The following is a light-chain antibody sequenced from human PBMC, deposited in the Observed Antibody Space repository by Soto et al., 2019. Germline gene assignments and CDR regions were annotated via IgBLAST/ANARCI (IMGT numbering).Light chain of an antibody. Sequence: DIQMTQSPSTMSASVGDTVTITFRASESISIWLAWYAQKPREAPKLLIYAASSLQSGVPSRFSGSGSGTDFTLTISSLQPEDFATYYCQQSYSTPITFGQGTRLEIK. CDR3: QQSYSTPIT. J-gene: IGKJ5*01. CDR2: AAS. V-gene: IGKV1-39*01. CDR1: ESISIW.